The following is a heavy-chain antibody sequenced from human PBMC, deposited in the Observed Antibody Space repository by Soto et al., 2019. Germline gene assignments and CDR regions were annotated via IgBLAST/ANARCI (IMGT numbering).Heavy chain of an antibody. J-gene: IGHJ5*02. V-gene: IGHV3-23*01. CDR1: GFTFSSYA. Sequence: GGSLRLSCAASGFTFSSYAMSWVRQAPGKGLEWVSAISGSGGSTYYADSVKGRFTISRDNSKNTLYLQMNSLRAEDTAVYYCAKDMGIAAAVEPKPNLSGNWFDPWGQGTLVTVSS. CDR3: AKDMGIAAAVEPKPNLSGNWFDP. D-gene: IGHD6-13*01. CDR2: ISGSGGST.